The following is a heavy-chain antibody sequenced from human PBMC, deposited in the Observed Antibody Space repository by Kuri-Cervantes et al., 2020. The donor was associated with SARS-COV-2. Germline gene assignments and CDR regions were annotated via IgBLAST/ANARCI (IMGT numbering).Heavy chain of an antibody. CDR2: ISGSGGST. CDR1: GFTFNTFA. Sequence: GGSLRLSCAASGFTFNTFAMSWVRQAPGKGLEWVSGISGSGGSTYYADSVKGRFTISRDNSKNTLYLQMNSLRAEDTAVYYCAKAAQGITMIVVVIVYFDYWGQGTLVTVSS. CDR3: AKAAQGITMIVVVIVYFDY. D-gene: IGHD3-22*01. J-gene: IGHJ4*02. V-gene: IGHV3-23*01.